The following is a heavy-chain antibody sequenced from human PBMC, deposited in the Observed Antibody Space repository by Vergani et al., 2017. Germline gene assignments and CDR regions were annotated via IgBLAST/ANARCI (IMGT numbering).Heavy chain of an antibody. CDR2: ISSSGSTI. Sequence: EVQLLESGGGLVQPGGSLRLSCAASGFTFSSYEMNWVRQAPGKGLEWVSYISSSGSTIYYADSVKGRFTISRDNAKNSLYLQMNSLRAEDTALYYCAKGYSGWSSLNAFDIWGQGTMVTVSS. CDR1: GFTFSSYE. D-gene: IGHD6-19*01. J-gene: IGHJ3*02. CDR3: AKGYSGWSSLNAFDI. V-gene: IGHV3-48*03.